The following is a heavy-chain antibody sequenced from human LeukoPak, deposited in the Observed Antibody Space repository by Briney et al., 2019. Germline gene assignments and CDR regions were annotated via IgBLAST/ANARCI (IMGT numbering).Heavy chain of an antibody. J-gene: IGHJ4*02. Sequence: GASVKVSCKASGGTFSNYAISWVRQAPGQGLEWMGGIMPIFDTADYAQKFLGRITITADESTSTVYMELSSLRAEDTAVYYCAKDGRYSTYRGTFFDYWGQGTLVTVSS. CDR3: AKDGRYSTYRGTFFDY. CDR1: GGTFSNYA. CDR2: IMPIFDTA. D-gene: IGHD2-8*01. V-gene: IGHV1-69*13.